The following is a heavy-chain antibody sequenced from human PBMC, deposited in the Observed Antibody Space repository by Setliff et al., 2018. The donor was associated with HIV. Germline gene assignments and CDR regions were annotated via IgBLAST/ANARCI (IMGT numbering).Heavy chain of an antibody. D-gene: IGHD1-26*01. J-gene: IGHJ4*02. Sequence: TGGSLRLSCAASGFTFSSFAMTWVRQAPGKGLEWVTTIRGYDEATHYTDSVKGRFTISRDISRNTLYLQMNSLRAEDTALYYCTKREAGAKPFDYWGRGTLVTVSS. CDR2: IRGYDEAT. V-gene: IGHV3-23*01. CDR3: TKREAGAKPFDY. CDR1: GFTFSSFA.